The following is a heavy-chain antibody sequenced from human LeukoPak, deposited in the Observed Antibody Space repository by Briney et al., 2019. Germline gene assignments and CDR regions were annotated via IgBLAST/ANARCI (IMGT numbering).Heavy chain of an antibody. CDR2: ISYDGSNK. J-gene: IGHJ4*02. CDR3: AREEYYYDSSGYPFPPGFFDY. Sequence: PGGSLTLSCAASGFTFSSYAMHWVRQAPGQGQERVAVISYDGSNKYYADSVKGRFTISRDNSKNTLYLQMNSLRAEDTAVYYCAREEYYYDSSGYPFPPGFFDYWGQGTLVTVSS. V-gene: IGHV3-30-3*01. D-gene: IGHD3-22*01. CDR1: GFTFSSYA.